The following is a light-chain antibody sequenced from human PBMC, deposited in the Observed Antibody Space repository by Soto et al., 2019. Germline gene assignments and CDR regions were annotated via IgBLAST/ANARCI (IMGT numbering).Light chain of an antibody. CDR1: QSISRS. J-gene: IGKJ2*01. Sequence: EIVMPQSPATLSVSQGERATLSCRASQSISRSLAWYQQKPGQAPRLLISDASTRATGIPARFSGSGSGTEFTLTISSLQSEDFALYYCHQYNSWPPGTFGHGTKVDIK. CDR2: DAS. CDR3: HQYNSWPPGT. V-gene: IGKV3-15*01.